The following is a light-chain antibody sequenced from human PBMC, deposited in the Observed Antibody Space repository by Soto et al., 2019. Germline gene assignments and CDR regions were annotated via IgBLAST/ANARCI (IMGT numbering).Light chain of an antibody. CDR2: GAS. V-gene: IGKV3-20*01. Sequence: EIVLTQSPGTLSLSPGERATLSCRASQSVTSNYLVWYQQKPGQAPRLLIFGASSRATGIPDRFSGSGSGTDFTLSISRLEPADSAVYYCQQYGSSPLTFGGGTKVEI. J-gene: IGKJ4*01. CDR1: QSVTSNY. CDR3: QQYGSSPLT.